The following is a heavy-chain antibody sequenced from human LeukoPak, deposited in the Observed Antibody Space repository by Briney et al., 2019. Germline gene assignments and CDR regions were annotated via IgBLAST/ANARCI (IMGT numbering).Heavy chain of an antibody. CDR3: ARPFYSSGWYGAFDI. J-gene: IGHJ3*02. Sequence: IPSVTLSLTCSVSGGSISTSRQFWLWIRQTPGRGREWIGSLYYAGSTYNNPSLESRVTISIDTSKNQFSLRLTSVTAADTAVYFCARPFYSSGWYGAFDIWGPGTMVTVSS. CDR2: LYYAGST. CDR1: GGSISTSRQF. V-gene: IGHV4-39*01. D-gene: IGHD6-19*01.